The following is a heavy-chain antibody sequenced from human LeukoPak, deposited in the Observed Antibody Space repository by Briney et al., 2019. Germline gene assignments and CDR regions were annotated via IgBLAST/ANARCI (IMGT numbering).Heavy chain of an antibody. CDR3: ARELAVAGTTFDY. CDR1: GFTFSSYG. J-gene: IGHJ4*02. CDR2: ISGSGGST. V-gene: IGHV3-23*01. D-gene: IGHD6-19*01. Sequence: GGSLRLSCAASGFTFSSYGMSWVRQAPGKGLEWVSAISGSGGSTYYADSVKGRFTISRDNSKNSLYLQMDSLRAEDTAVYYCARELAVAGTTFDYWGQGTLVTVSS.